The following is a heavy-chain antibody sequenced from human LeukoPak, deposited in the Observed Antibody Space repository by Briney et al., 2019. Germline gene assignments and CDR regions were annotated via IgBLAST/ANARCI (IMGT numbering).Heavy chain of an antibody. J-gene: IGHJ3*02. D-gene: IGHD7-27*01. CDR2: IYSGGST. Sequence: GGSLRLSCAASGFTFSSYSMNWVRQAPGKGLEWVSVIYSGGSTYYADSVKGRFTISRDNSKNTLYLQMNSLRAEDTAVYYCARESGEAFDIWGQGTMVTVSS. V-gene: IGHV3-53*01. CDR3: ARESGEAFDI. CDR1: GFTFSSYS.